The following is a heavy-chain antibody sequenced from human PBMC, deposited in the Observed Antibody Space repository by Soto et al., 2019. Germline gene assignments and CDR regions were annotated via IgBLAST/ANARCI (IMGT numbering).Heavy chain of an antibody. CDR1: GYNFAVYW. D-gene: IGHD3-3*01. Sequence: PGESLKISCDGSGYNFAVYWIALVLQMPGKGLELMGIIYPSDSDTRYRPPFQGQVTISADKSISSAYLQWSSLRASDTAMYYCARGGVSTRTFDYWGQGTPVTVSS. V-gene: IGHV5-51*01. J-gene: IGHJ4*02. CDR2: IYPSDSDT. CDR3: ARGGVSTRTFDY.